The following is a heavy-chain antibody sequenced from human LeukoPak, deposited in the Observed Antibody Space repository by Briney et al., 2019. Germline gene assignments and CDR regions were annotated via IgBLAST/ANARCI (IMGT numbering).Heavy chain of an antibody. CDR3: TTDPTLAYCGGDCYYFDY. J-gene: IGHJ4*02. D-gene: IGHD2-21*01. CDR2: IKSKTDGGTT. CDR1: GFTFSSYA. V-gene: IGHV3-15*01. Sequence: GGSLRLSCAASGFTFSSYAMSWVRQAPGKGLEWVGRIKSKTDGGTTDYAAPVKGRFTISRDDSKNTLYLQMNSLKTEDTAVYYCTTDPTLAYCGGDCYYFDYWGQGTLVTVS.